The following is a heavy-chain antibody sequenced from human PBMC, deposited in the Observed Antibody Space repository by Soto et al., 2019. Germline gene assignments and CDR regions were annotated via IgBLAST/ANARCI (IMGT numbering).Heavy chain of an antibody. J-gene: IGHJ4*02. CDR1: GFTFSSYG. D-gene: IGHD3-16*02. Sequence: PGGSLRLSCAASGFTFSSYGMHWVRQAPGKGLEWVAVIWYDGSNKYYSDSVKGRFTISRDNSKNTLYLQMNSLRAEDTAVYYCAKGGRMGDYDYVWGSFRYTGYFDYWGQGTLVTVSS. V-gene: IGHV3-30*02. CDR2: IWYDGSNK. CDR3: AKGGRMGDYDYVWGSFRYTGYFDY.